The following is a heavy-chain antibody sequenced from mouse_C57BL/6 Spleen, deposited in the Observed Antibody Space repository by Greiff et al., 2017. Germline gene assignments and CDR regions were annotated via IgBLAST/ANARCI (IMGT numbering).Heavy chain of an antibody. V-gene: IGHV1-64*01. J-gene: IGHJ2*01. CDR2: IHPNSGST. Sequence: VQLQQSGAELVKPGASVKLSCKASGYTFTSYWMHWVKQRPGQGLEWIGMIHPNSGSTNYNEKFKSKATLTVDKSSSTAYMQLSSLTSEDSAVYYCARAGYSNYFDYWGQGTTLTLSS. D-gene: IGHD2-5*01. CDR1: GYTFTSYW. CDR3: ARAGYSNYFDY.